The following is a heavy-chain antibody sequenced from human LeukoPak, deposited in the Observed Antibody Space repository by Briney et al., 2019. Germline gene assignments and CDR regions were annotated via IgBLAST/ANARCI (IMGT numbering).Heavy chain of an antibody. J-gene: IGHJ4*02. CDR2: INPNSGGT. CDR1: GYTFTGYY. V-gene: IGHV1-2*02. Sequence: ASVKVSCKASGYTFTGYYMHWVRQAPGQGLEWMGWINPNSGGTNYAQKFQGRVTMTRDTSISTAYMELSRLRSDDTAVYYCARAYAEYYYDSSSLGYFDYWGQGTLVTVSS. CDR3: ARAYAEYYYDSSSLGYFDY. D-gene: IGHD3-22*01.